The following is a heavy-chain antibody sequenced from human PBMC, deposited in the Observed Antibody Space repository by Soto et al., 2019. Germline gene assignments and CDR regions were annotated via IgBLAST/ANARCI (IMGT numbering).Heavy chain of an antibody. J-gene: IGHJ6*02. CDR3: ARDRTTVVTPGVRGMDV. CDR2: ISSSGSTI. V-gene: IGHV3-48*03. D-gene: IGHD4-17*01. CDR1: GFTFSSYE. Sequence: PGGSLRLSCAASGFTFSSYEMNWVRQAPGKGLEWVSYISSSGSTIYYADSVKGRFTISRDNAKNSLYLQMSSLRAEDTAVYYCARDRTTVVTPGVRGMDVWGQGTTVTVSS.